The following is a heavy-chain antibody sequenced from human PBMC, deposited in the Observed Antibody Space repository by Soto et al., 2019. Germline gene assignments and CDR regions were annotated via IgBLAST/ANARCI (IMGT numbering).Heavy chain of an antibody. CDR2: IKQDGSEK. Sequence: GGSLRLSCAASGFTFSSYWMSWVRQAPGKGLEWVANIKQDGSEKYYVDSVKGRFTISRDNAKNSLYLQMNSLRAEDTAVYYCARMTDSGGWYLGIYYYYYYMDVWGKGTTVTVSS. D-gene: IGHD6-19*01. CDR3: ARMTDSGGWYLGIYYYYYYMDV. CDR1: GFTFSSYW. V-gene: IGHV3-7*01. J-gene: IGHJ6*03.